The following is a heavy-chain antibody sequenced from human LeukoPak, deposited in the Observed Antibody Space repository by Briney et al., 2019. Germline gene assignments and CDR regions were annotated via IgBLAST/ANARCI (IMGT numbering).Heavy chain of an antibody. Sequence: GGSLRLSCAASGFTFSSYAMHWVRQAPGKGLEWVAVISYDGSNKYYADPVKGRFTISRDNSKNTLYLQMNSLRAEDTAVYYCARELIVDYYGMDVWGQGTTVTVSS. D-gene: IGHD3-22*01. CDR1: GFTFSSYA. J-gene: IGHJ6*02. V-gene: IGHV3-30*04. CDR2: ISYDGSNK. CDR3: ARELIVDYYGMDV.